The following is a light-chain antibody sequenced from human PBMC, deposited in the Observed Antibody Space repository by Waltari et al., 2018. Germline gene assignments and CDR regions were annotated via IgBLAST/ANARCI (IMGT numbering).Light chain of an antibody. CDR3: QQYYSTLALT. CDR1: QSVLYSSNNKNY. V-gene: IGKV4-1*01. CDR2: WAS. Sequence: DIVMTQSPDSLAVSLGERATINCKSSQSVLYSSNNKNYLAWYQQKPGQPPKLLIYWASTRESGVPDRFSGSGSGTDFTLTISSLQAEDVAVYYCQQYYSTLALT. J-gene: IGKJ4*01.